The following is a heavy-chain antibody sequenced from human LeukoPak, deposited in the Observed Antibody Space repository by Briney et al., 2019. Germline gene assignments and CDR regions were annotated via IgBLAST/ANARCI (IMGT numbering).Heavy chain of an antibody. D-gene: IGHD3/OR15-3a*01. CDR2: VHYSEID. CDR1: GASNHRDY. J-gene: IGHJ4*02. CDR3: ARVDPDVHSDY. V-gene: IGHV4-59*13. Sequence: PSETLSITSSFSGASNHRDYWNWIRQPPGKGLEWIGYVHYSEIDQYNPSLRSRVTISMDTPRNQISLTVTSATAADTAVYFCARVDPDVHSDYRGQEILVTVSS.